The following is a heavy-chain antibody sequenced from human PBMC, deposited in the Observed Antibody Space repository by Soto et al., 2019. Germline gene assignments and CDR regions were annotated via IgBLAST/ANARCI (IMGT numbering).Heavy chain of an antibody. J-gene: IGHJ4*02. CDR1: GFAFSTYG. CDR3: ARSPPGVAGRYYFDF. CDR2: IWYDGSNK. V-gene: IGHV3-33*01. Sequence: QVQLVESGGGVVQPGRSLRLSCAACGFAFSTYGMHWVRQTPGKGLEWVALIWYDGSNKYYADSVKGRFAISRDNSKNSLYLQMHSLRAEDTAVYFCARSPPGVAGRYYFDFWGQGTLVTVSS. D-gene: IGHD6-6*01.